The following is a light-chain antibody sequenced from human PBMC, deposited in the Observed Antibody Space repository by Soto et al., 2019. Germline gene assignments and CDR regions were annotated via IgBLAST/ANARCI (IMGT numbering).Light chain of an antibody. J-gene: IGKJ1*01. CDR1: QSVRSS. CDR2: DAS. CDR3: QQRSSWPWT. Sequence: EILLTQSPATLSLSPGERATLSCRASQSVRSSLAWYQQKSGQAPRLLIYDASTRATGIPGRFSGSGSGTDCTLTISNLEPEDFAVYYCQQRSSWPWTFGQGAKVEIK. V-gene: IGKV3-11*01.